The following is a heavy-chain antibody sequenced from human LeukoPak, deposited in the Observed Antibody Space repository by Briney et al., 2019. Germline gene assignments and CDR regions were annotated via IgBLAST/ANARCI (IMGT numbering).Heavy chain of an antibody. V-gene: IGHV3-11*01. D-gene: IGHD3-10*01. Sequence: GSLRLSCAASGFTFSDYYMSWIRQAPGKGLEWVSYISSSGSTIYYADSVKGRFTISRDNAKNSLYLQMNSLRAEDTAVYYCARAALLWFGELPPTQNWFDPWGQGTLVTVSS. CDR1: GFTFSDYY. CDR2: ISSSGSTI. J-gene: IGHJ5*02. CDR3: ARAALLWFGELPPTQNWFDP.